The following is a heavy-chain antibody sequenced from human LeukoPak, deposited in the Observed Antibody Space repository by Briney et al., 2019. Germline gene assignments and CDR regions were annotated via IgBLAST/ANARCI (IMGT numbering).Heavy chain of an antibody. CDR1: GFTFSSYA. CDR2: ISYDGSNK. CDR3: ARDPPTDSSGYYYRLPNWYYDL. V-gene: IGHV3-30-3*01. Sequence: GGSLRLSCAASGFTFSSYAMHWVRQAPGKGLKWVAVISYDGSNKYYADSVKGRFTISRDNSKNTLYLQMNSLRAEDTAVYYCARDPPTDSSGYYYRLPNWYYDLWGRGTLVTVSS. D-gene: IGHD3-22*01. J-gene: IGHJ2*01.